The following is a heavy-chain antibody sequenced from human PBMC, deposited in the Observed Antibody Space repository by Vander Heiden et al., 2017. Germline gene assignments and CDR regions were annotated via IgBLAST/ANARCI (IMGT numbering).Heavy chain of an antibody. D-gene: IGHD1-26*01. V-gene: IGHV1-2*02. CDR2: INPNSGGT. CDR3: ARDRGELPDY. CDR1: GYTFTGYY. Sequence: QVQLVQSGAAVKKPGASVKVSCKASGYTFTGYYIHWVRQALGQGLEWMGWINPNSGGTNDAQKFQGRVTMTRDTSTSTFYMELSRLRSDDTAVYYCARDRGELPDYWGQGTLVTVSS. J-gene: IGHJ4*02.